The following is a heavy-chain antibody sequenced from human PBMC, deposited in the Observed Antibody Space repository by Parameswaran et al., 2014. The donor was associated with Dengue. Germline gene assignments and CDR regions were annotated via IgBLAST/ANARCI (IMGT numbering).Heavy chain of an antibody. Sequence: WVRQAPGQGLEWMGIINPSGGSTSYAQKFQGRVTMTRDTSTSTVYMELSSLRSEDTAVYYCAICAIFGVGNWFDPWGQGTLVTVSS. V-gene: IGHV1-46*01. J-gene: IGHJ5*02. D-gene: IGHD3-3*01. CDR2: INPSGGST. CDR3: AICAIFGVGNWFDP.